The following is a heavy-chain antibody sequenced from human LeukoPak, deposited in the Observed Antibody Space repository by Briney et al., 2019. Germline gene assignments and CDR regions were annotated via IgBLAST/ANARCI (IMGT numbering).Heavy chain of an antibody. J-gene: IGHJ4*02. Sequence: GGSLRLSCAASGLTFSTFGMSWVRQAPGKGLEWVSYISSSSGTIFYADSVKGRFTISRDNSKNTLYLQMNSLRAEDTAVYYCAHISSSWPDYWGQGTLVTVSS. CDR2: ISSSSGTI. D-gene: IGHD6-13*01. CDR3: AHISSSWPDY. CDR1: GLTFSTFG. V-gene: IGHV3-48*01.